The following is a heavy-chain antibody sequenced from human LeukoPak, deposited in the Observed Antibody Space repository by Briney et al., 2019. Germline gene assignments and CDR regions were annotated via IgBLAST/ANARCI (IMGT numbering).Heavy chain of an antibody. Sequence: ASVKVSCKASGYTLTSYYMHWVRQAPGQGLEWMGIINPSGDSTSYAQKFQGRVTMTRDTSTSTVYMELSSLRSEDTAVYYCARSRITIFGVVTAPPYWGQGTLVTVSS. J-gene: IGHJ4*02. CDR3: ARSRITIFGVVTAPPY. CDR2: INPSGDST. V-gene: IGHV1-46*01. CDR1: GYTLTSYY. D-gene: IGHD3-3*01.